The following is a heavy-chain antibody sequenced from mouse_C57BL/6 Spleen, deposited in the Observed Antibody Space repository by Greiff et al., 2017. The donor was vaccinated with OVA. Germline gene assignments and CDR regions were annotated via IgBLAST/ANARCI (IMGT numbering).Heavy chain of an antibody. CDR2: IYPGDGVT. J-gene: IGHJ3*01. Sequence: VQLQQSGAELVKPGASVKISCKASGYAFSSYWMNWVKQRPGKGLEWIGQIYPGDGVTNYNGKFKGKATLTADKSSSTAYMQLSSLTSEDSAVYFCARGGNFLFAYWGQGTLVTASA. V-gene: IGHV1-80*01. CDR1: GYAFSSYW. CDR3: ARGGNFLFAY.